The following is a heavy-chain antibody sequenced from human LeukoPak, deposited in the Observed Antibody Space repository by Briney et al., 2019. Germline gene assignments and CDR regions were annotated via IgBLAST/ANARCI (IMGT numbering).Heavy chain of an antibody. V-gene: IGHV3-30*18. CDR1: GFTFRSYG. Sequence: PGGSLRLSCVASGFTFRSYGIHWVRQAPGKGLEWVAVISYDGSNKYYADSVKGRFTISRDNSKNTLYLQMNSLRAEDTAVYYCAKEGDYWGQGTLVTVSS. CDR3: AKEGDY. J-gene: IGHJ4*02. CDR2: ISYDGSNK.